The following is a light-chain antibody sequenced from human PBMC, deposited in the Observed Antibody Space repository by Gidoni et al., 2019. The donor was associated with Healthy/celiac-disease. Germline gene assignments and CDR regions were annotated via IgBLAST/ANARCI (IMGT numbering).Light chain of an antibody. Sequence: SYELTQPPSVFVPPGQTASITCSGDKLGDKYACWYQQKPGQSPVLVIYQDSKRPSGIPERFSGSNSGNTATLTISGTQAMDEADYYCQAWDSSTWVFGGGTKLTVL. CDR2: QDS. CDR3: QAWDSSTWV. J-gene: IGLJ3*02. CDR1: KLGDKY. V-gene: IGLV3-1*01.